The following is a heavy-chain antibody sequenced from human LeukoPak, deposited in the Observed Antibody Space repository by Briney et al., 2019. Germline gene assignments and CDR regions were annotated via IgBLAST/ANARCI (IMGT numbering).Heavy chain of an antibody. J-gene: IGHJ4*02. CDR3: ASSRRGYSYGYVDY. V-gene: IGHV1-3*01. Sequence: ASVKVSCKASGYTFTSYAMHWARQAPGQRLEWMGWINAGNGNTKYSQKFQGRVTITTDESTSTAYMELSSLRSEDTAVYYCASSRRGYSYGYVDYWGQGTLVTVSS. CDR1: GYTFTSYA. D-gene: IGHD5-18*01. CDR2: INAGNGNT.